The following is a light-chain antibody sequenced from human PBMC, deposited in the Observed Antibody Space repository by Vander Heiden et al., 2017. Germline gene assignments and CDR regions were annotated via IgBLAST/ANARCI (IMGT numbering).Light chain of an antibody. V-gene: IGKV3-11*02. CDR2: DAS. CDR1: QSVSSY. CDR3: QQRSNWPAA. J-gene: IGKJ4*01. Sequence: EIVLTQSPATLSLSPGERATLSCRASQSVSSYLAWYQQKPGQAPSLLIYDASNRATGVPARFSGSGSERDFTLTISSLEPEDFAIYYCQQRSNWPAAFGGGTMVEIK.